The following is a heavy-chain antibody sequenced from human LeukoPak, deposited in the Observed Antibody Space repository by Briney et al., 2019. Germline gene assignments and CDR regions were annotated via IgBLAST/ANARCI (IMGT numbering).Heavy chain of an antibody. CDR2: IRYDGSNK. CDR3: AKGELWTYYYYYYGMDV. V-gene: IGHV3-30*02. Sequence: GGSLRLSCAASGFTFSSYGMHWVRQAPGKGLEWVAFIRYDGSNKYYADSVKGRFTISRDNSKNTLYLQMNSLRAEDTAVYYRAKGELWTYYYYYYGMDVWGQGPRSPSP. D-gene: IGHD3-16*01. CDR1: GFTFSSYG. J-gene: IGHJ6*02.